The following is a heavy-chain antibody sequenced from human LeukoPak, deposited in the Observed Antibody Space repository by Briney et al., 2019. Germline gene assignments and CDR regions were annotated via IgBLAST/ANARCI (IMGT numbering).Heavy chain of an antibody. D-gene: IGHD3-9*01. CDR1: GFTFSSYA. CDR2: ISYDGSNK. V-gene: IGHV3-30-3*01. J-gene: IGHJ4*02. CDR3: AREGPMVDILTGYYNADKKQFDY. Sequence: PGRSLRLSCAASGFTFSSYAMHWVRQAPGKGLEWVAVISYDGSNKYYADSVKGRFTISRDNSKNTLYLQMSSLRSEDTAVYYCAREGPMVDILTGYYNADKKQFDYWGQGTLVTVSS.